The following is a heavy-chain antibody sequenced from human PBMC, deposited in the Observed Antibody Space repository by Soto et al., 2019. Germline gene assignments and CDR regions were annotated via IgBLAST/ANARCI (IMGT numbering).Heavy chain of an antibody. CDR1: GGSISSGAYY. V-gene: IGHV4-31*03. Sequence: PSETLSLTCTVSGGSISSGAYYWSWIRQHPGKGLEWIGYIYYSGSTYYNPSLESRVTLSVDTSRKQFSLKVSSVTAADTAVYYCARANYFDSSGPFDYWGPGTRVTVAS. CDR3: ARANYFDSSGPFDY. CDR2: IYYSGST. J-gene: IGHJ4*02. D-gene: IGHD3-22*01.